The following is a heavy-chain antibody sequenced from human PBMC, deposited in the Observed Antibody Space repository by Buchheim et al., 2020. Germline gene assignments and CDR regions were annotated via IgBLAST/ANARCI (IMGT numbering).Heavy chain of an antibody. CDR2: ISGSVGST. V-gene: IGHV3-23*01. D-gene: IGHD2-2*01. Sequence: EVQLLESGGGLVQPGGSLRLSCAASGFTFSSYAMNWVRQAPGKGLEWVSSISGSVGSTHYADSVKGRFTISRDNSKNQLYLQMNSLRAEDTAVYYCAKAPSSTYYYGMDVWGQGTT. CDR3: AKAPSSTYYYGMDV. J-gene: IGHJ6*02. CDR1: GFTFSSYA.